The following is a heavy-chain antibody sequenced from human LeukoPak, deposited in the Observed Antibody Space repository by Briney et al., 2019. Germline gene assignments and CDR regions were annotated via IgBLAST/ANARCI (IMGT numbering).Heavy chain of an antibody. V-gene: IGHV1-69*13. CDR2: IIASFGTA. CDR3: AKDRCSNGVGCYYYYMDV. CDR1: GGTLSRYA. Sequence: SVKVSCKASGGTLSRYAISWVRQAPGQGLEWRGGIIASFGTANYAQKFQGRVTISADESSGTAYMELSSLRSEDTAVYYCAKDRCSNGVGCYYYYMDVWGKGTTVTISS. D-gene: IGHD2-8*01. J-gene: IGHJ6*03.